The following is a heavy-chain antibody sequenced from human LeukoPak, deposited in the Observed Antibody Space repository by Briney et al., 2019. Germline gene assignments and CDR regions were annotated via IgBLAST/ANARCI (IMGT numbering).Heavy chain of an antibody. V-gene: IGHV4-61*02. CDR3: ARVLPAGGSYGNWFDP. D-gene: IGHD1-26*01. CDR2: IYTSGST. J-gene: IGHJ5*02. CDR1: GGSISSGSYY. Sequence: PSETLSLTCTVSGGSISSGSYYWSWIRQPAGKGLEWIGRIYTSGSTNYNPSLKSRVTISVDTSKNQFSLKLSSVTAADTAVYYCARVLPAGGSYGNWFDPWGQGTLVTVSS.